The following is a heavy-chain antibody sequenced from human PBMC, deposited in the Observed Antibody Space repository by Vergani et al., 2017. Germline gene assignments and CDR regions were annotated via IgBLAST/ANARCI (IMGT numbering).Heavy chain of an antibody. V-gene: IGHV4-34*01. J-gene: IGHJ6*03. Sequence: QVQLQQWGAGLLKPSETLSLTCAVYGGSFSGYYWSWIRQPPGKGLEWIGEINHSGSTNYNPSLKSRVTISVDTSKNQFSLKLSSVTAADTAVYYCASGPRLTWYYYYYYMDVWGKGTTVTVSS. CDR3: ASGPRLTWYYYYYYMDV. CDR2: INHSGST. CDR1: GGSFSGYY.